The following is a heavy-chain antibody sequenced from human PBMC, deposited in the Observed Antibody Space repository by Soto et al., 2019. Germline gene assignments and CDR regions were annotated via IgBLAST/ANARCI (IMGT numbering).Heavy chain of an antibody. CDR3: AKCAVNHDFLTGYPVGYYYYYGMDV. D-gene: IGHD3-9*01. Sequence: ASETLSLTCTVSGGSISSGDYYWSWIRQAPGKGLEWVSGISGRGDNTFYADSVKGRFTVSRSNSKSTLDLQMNSLRAEDTAVYYCAKCAVNHDFLTGYPVGYYYYYGMDVWGQGTTVTVSS. V-gene: IGHV3-23*01. J-gene: IGHJ6*02. CDR2: ISGRGDNT. CDR1: GGSISSGDYY.